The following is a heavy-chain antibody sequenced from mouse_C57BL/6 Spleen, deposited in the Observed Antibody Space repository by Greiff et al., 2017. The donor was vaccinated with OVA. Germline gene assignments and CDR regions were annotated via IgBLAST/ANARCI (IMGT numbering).Heavy chain of an antibody. Sequence: VHVKQSGAELVRPGASVKLSCTASGFNIKDYYMHWVKQRPEQGLEWIGRIDPEDGDTEYAPKFQGKATMTADTSSNTAYLQLSSLTSEDTAVYYCTKGKITTVVATDYFDVWGTGTTVTVSS. CDR1: GFNIKDYY. J-gene: IGHJ1*03. V-gene: IGHV14-1*01. CDR2: IDPEDGDT. CDR3: TKGKITTVVATDYFDV. D-gene: IGHD1-1*01.